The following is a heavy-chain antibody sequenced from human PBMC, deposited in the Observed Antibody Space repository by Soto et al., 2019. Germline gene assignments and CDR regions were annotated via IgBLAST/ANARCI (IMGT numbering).Heavy chain of an antibody. CDR1: GFTFSDYY. Sequence: PGGSLRLSCAASGFTFSDYYMSWIRQAPGKGLEWVSYISSSGSTIYYADSVKGRFTISRDNAKNSLYLQMNSLRAEDTAVYYCARDRRNYYYYYMDVWGKGTTVTVSS. CDR2: ISSSGSTI. CDR3: ARDRRNYYYYYMDV. J-gene: IGHJ6*03. V-gene: IGHV3-11*01. D-gene: IGHD6-6*01.